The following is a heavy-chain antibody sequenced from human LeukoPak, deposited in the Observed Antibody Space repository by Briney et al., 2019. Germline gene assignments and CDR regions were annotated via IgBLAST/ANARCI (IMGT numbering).Heavy chain of an antibody. D-gene: IGHD2-15*01. J-gene: IGHJ6*03. Sequence: GGSLRLSYAASAFTFSSSWMPWVGQAPEKGLGWVSAISGSGGSTYYADSVKGRFTISRDNSKNTLYLQMNSLRAEDTAVYYCAKGAKGRLLPMDVWGKGTTVTVSS. CDR1: AFTFSSSW. CDR3: AKGAKGRLLPMDV. CDR2: ISGSGGST. V-gene: IGHV3-23*01.